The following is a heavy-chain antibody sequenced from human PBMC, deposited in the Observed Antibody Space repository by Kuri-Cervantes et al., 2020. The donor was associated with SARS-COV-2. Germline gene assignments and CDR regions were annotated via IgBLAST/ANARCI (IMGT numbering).Heavy chain of an antibody. J-gene: IGHJ6*03. CDR2: IDPNSGDT. Sequence: ASVKVSCKASGYTFTAHHIHWVRQAPGQGLEWVGWIDPNSGDTNYAQKFQGRVTMTRDTSISTAYMELSRLRSDDTAVYYCARGVTIFGVVSYYYYMDVWGKGTTVTVSS. CDR1: GYTFTAHH. V-gene: IGHV1-2*02. D-gene: IGHD3-3*01. CDR3: ARGVTIFGVVSYYYYMDV.